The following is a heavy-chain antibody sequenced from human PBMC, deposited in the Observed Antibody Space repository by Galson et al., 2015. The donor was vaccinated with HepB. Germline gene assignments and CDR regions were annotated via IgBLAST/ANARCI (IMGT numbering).Heavy chain of an antibody. Sequence: SETLSLTCAVYGGSFSGYYWSWIRQPPGKGLEWIGEINHSGSTNYNPSLKSRVTISVDTSKNQFSLKLSSVTAADTAVYYCARGREMATVHFDYWGQGTLVTVSS. V-gene: IGHV4-34*01. CDR3: ARGREMATVHFDY. CDR1: GGSFSGYY. D-gene: IGHD5-24*01. J-gene: IGHJ4*02. CDR2: INHSGST.